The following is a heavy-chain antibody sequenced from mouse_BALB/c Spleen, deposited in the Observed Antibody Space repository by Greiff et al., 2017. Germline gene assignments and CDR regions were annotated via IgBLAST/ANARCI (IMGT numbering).Heavy chain of an antibody. CDR1: GYAFTNYL. V-gene: IGHV1-54*01. J-gene: IGHJ4*01. CDR3: ARWEVRGAMDY. Sequence: QVHVKQSGAELVRPGTSVKVSCKASGYAFTNYLIEWVKQRPGQGLEWIGVINPGSGGTNYNEKFKGKATLTADKSSSTAYMQLSSLTSDDSAVYFCARWEVRGAMDYWGQGTSVTVSS. CDR2: INPGSGGT. D-gene: IGHD2-14*01.